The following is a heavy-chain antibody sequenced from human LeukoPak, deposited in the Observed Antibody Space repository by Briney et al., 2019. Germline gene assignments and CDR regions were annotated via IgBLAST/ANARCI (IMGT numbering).Heavy chain of an antibody. J-gene: IGHJ1*01. CDR1: GFTFSSYA. Sequence: GGSLRLSCAASGFTFSSYAMSWVRQAPGKGLEWVSAISGSGGTTYYADSVKGRFTISRDNSKNTLYLRMNSLRAEDTAVYYCAKRYCSGGSCSLFQHWGQGTLVTVSA. CDR2: ISGSGGTT. V-gene: IGHV3-23*01. D-gene: IGHD2-15*01. CDR3: AKRYCSGGSCSLFQH.